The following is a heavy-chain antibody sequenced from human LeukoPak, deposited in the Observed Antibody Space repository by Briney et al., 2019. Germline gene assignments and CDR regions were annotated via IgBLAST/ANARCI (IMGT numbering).Heavy chain of an antibody. V-gene: IGHV3-9*01. CDR1: GFIFNNYA. CDR3: AKDNRWHYTSGPNPDSLH. D-gene: IGHD6-19*01. CDR2: ISWNSGSI. J-gene: IGHJ4*02. Sequence: PGGSLRLSCAGSGFIFNNYAMHWVRQPPGKGLEWVSGISWNSGSIDYADSVKGRFTISRDNAKNSLYLQMNSLRVEDTAFYYCAKDNRWHYTSGPNPDSLHWGQGALVTVPS.